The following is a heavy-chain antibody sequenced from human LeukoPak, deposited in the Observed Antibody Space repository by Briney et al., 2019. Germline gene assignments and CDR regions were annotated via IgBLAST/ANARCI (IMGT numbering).Heavy chain of an antibody. CDR1: GFTFSDYI. V-gene: IGHV3-11*01. D-gene: IGHD2-15*01. CDR3: ARVLRYCSGGNCYSGGLGYMDV. J-gene: IGHJ6*03. CDR2: ISRSGSTK. Sequence: KPGGSLRLSCAASGFTFSDYIMRWIRQAPGKGLEWVSSISRSGSTKYYADSVKGRFTISRDNAKNSLFLQMNSLRAEDTAVYYCARVLRYCSGGNCYSGGLGYMDVWGKGTTVTISS.